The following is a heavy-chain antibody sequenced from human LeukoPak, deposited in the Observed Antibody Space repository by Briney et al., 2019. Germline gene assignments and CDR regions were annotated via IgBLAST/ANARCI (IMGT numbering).Heavy chain of an antibody. V-gene: IGHV6-1*01. J-gene: IGHJ5*02. CDR3: ARVPSRGFWSGYFGFDP. CDR2: TYYRSKWYN. Sequence: SQTLSLTCAISGDSVSSNSAAWNWIRQSPSRGLEWLGRTYYRSKWYNDYAVSVKSRITINPDTSKNQFSLQLNSVTPEDTAVYYCARVPSRGFWSGYFGFDPWGQGTLVTVSS. D-gene: IGHD3-3*01. CDR1: GDSVSSNSAA.